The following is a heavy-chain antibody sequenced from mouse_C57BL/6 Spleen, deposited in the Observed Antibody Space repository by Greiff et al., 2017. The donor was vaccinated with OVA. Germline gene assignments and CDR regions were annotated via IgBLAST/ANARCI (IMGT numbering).Heavy chain of an antibody. CDR2: ISDGGSYT. CDR1: GFTFSSYA. V-gene: IGHV5-4*01. D-gene: IGHD4-1*01. CDR3: ARGEANWAWFAY. Sequence: EVHLVESGGGLVKPGGSLKLSCAASGFTFSSYAMSWVRQTPEKRLEWVATISDGGSYTYYPDNVKGRFTISRENAKNNLYLQMSHLKSEETAMYYCARGEANWAWFAYWGQGTLVTVSA. J-gene: IGHJ3*01.